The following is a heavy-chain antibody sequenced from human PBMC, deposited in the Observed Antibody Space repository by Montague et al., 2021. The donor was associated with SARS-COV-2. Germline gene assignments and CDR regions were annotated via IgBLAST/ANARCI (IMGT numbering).Heavy chain of an antibody. J-gene: IGHJ4*02. CDR1: GGSITGFS. CDR2: VTTSGTT. D-gene: IGHD6-6*01. Sequence: SETLSTCAVSGGSITGFSWSWVRQPAGKGLEWIGRVTTSGTTNYSPSLRSRVTMSVDTSKNQFSLNLNSVTAADTAIYYCARTPTRPLSLDSWGQGTLVTVSS. V-gene: IGHV4-4*07. CDR3: ARTPTRPLSLDS.